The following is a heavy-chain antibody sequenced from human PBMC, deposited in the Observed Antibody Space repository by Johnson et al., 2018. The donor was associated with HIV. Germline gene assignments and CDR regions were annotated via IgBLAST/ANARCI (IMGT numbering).Heavy chain of an antibody. CDR3: VRGGLGYQNFHDRFDV. D-gene: IGHD3-16*02. J-gene: IGHJ3*01. Sequence: VQLVESGGGLVKPGGSLRLSCAASGFTFSNAWMSWVRQAPGKGLEWISTINWNGGRTGYVDSLKGRFTISRDNAKNSLYLQMDSLRPEDTALYYCVRGGLGYQNFHDRFDVWGQGTVVTVSS. V-gene: IGHV3-20*04. CDR1: GFTFSNAW. CDR2: INWNGGRT.